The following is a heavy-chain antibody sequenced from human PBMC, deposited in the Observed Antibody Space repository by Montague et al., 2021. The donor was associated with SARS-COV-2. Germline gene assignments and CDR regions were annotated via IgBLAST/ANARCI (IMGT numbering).Heavy chain of an antibody. CDR2: IIYSGGI. Sequence: SETLSLTCTVSGGSISAHYWAWIRRPPRKGLEWLAYIIYSGGINYYTSLKSRVAMSVDTSKNRLSLKLTSVTAADTAVYYCTRAVSVRRAVNWFDPWGQGTLVTVSS. CDR1: GGSISAHY. CDR3: TRAVSVRRAVNWFDP. J-gene: IGHJ5*02. V-gene: IGHV4-59*11. D-gene: IGHD3-10*01.